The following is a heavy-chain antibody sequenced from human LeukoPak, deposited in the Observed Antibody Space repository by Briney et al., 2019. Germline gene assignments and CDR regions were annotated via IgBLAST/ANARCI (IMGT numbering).Heavy chain of an antibody. CDR2: TFYSGST. Sequence: SETLSLTFRGSGGSIRNYYWSWIRQPPGKGPEWIGFTFYSGSTNYNPSLKNRVTISVDTSKNQFSLKLTSVTAADTAMYYCAREGSGDRYFDFWGQGTLVAVFS. D-gene: IGHD7-27*01. V-gene: IGHV4-59*01. CDR1: GGSIRNYY. CDR3: AREGSGDRYFDF. J-gene: IGHJ4*02.